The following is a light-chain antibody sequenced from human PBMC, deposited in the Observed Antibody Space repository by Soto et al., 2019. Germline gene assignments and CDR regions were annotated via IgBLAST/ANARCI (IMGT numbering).Light chain of an antibody. CDR2: YDD. CDR3: AAWHASLNGPV. V-gene: IGLV1-36*01. J-gene: IGLJ3*02. CDR1: SSNIGNNA. Sequence: QSVLTQPPSVSEAPRQRVTISCSGSSSNIGNNAVNWYQQLPGKAPKLLIYYDDLLPSGVSDRFSGSKSGTSASLAISGLQSEDEADYYCAAWHASLNGPVFGGGTKLTVL.